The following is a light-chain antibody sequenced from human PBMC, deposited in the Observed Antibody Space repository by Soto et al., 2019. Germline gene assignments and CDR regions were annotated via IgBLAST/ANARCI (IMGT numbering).Light chain of an antibody. J-gene: IGLJ3*02. V-gene: IGLV2-14*01. CDR2: EVS. Sequence: QSVLTQPASVSGSPGQSITISCTGTTSDVGAYNYVSWYQHHPGRAPKLMIFEVSNRPSGVSNRFSASKSGHTASLTISGLQAEDEADYYCSSYTNTDTLVFGGGTKLTVL. CDR1: TSDVGAYNY. CDR3: SSYTNTDTLV.